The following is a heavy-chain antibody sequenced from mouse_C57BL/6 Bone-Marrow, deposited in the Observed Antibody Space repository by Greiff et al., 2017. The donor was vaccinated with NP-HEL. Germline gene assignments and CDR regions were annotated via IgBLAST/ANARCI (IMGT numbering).Heavy chain of an antibody. CDR2: ISNGGGSI. Sequence: EVKLVQSGGGLVQPGGSLKLSCAASGFTFSDYYMYWVRQTPEKRLEWVAYISNGGGSIYYTETVKGRFTITGDNAKNTVYLQMSRLKSEDSAVYYCARRGLYSFDDWGTGTTLTVSS. CDR1: GFTFSDYY. V-gene: IGHV5-12*01. J-gene: IGHJ2*01. CDR3: ARRGLYSFDD.